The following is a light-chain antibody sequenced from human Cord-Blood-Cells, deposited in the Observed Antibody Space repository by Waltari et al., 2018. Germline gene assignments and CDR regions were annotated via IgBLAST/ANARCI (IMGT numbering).Light chain of an antibody. J-gene: IGKJ3*01. Sequence: EIVLTQSLATLSLSPGERATLSCRASQSVSSYLAWYQQKPGQAPRLLIYDASNRATGIPARFSGSGSGTDFTLTISSLEPEDFAVYYCQQRSNWLTFGPGTKVDIK. CDR2: DAS. CDR3: QQRSNWLT. V-gene: IGKV3-11*01. CDR1: QSVSSY.